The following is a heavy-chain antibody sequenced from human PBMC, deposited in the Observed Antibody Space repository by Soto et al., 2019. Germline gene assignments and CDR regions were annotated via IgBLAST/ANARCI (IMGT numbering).Heavy chain of an antibody. Sequence: EVQLLESGGGLVQPGGSLRLSCAASGFTFSSYAMSWVRQAPGKGLEWVSAISGSGGSTYYADSVKGRFTISRYNSMNTLYLQMNSLRAEDTAVYYCAKIPHSSSWYLDAFDIWGQGTMVTVSS. CDR2: ISGSGGST. J-gene: IGHJ3*02. CDR3: AKIPHSSSWYLDAFDI. CDR1: GFTFSSYA. V-gene: IGHV3-23*01. D-gene: IGHD6-13*01.